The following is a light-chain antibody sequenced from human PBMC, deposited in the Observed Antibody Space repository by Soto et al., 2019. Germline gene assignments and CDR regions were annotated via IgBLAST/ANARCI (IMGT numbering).Light chain of an antibody. V-gene: IGKV1-5*01. CDR1: QSISVW. J-gene: IGKJ1*01. CDR2: DAS. CDR3: QQYDSFPVG. Sequence: DIPMTQSPSTLSASVGDRVTISCRASQSISVWLAWYQQKPGKASKLLIYDASSLESGVPSRFSGSGSGTEFTLTISSLQPDDFATYFCQQYDSFPVGFGQGTKVEV.